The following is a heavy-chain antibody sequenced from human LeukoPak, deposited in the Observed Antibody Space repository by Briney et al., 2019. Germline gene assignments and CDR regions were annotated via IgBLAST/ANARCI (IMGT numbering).Heavy chain of an antibody. CDR2: IKQDGSEK. CDR3: ARGGSH. CDR1: GFIFSNYW. J-gene: IGHJ4*02. Sequence: GGSLRLSCVASGFIFSNYWMNWDRQAPGKGLEWVANIKQDGSEKYYVDSVKGRFTISRDNAKNSLYLQMNSLRAVDTAVYYCARGGSHWGQGTLVTVSS. D-gene: IGHD3-16*01. V-gene: IGHV3-7*01.